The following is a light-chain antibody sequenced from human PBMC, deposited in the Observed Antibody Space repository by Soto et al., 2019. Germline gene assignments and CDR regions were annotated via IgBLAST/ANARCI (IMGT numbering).Light chain of an antibody. CDR3: LQYYYFPHT. CDR1: QAVGTF. J-gene: IGKJ2*01. Sequence: DVQMTQSPSSVSASVGDTITITCRASQAVGTFVGWLQLRPGKAPKPLIYSSKILETGAPSRFNGTSFPGSTEFSLTITGVQPDDSATYFCLQYYYFPHTFGQGTRVEIK. CDR2: SSK. V-gene: IGKV1-16*01.